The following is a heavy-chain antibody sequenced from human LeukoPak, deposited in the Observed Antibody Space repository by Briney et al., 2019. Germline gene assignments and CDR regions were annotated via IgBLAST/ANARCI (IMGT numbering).Heavy chain of an antibody. V-gene: IGHV4-39*07. CDR2: IYYSGST. CDR1: GGSISSSSYY. D-gene: IGHD3-10*01. CDR3: ARGPNYYGSGSYR. J-gene: IGHJ4*02. Sequence: SETLSLTCTVSGGSISSSSYYWGWIRQPPGKGLEWIGSIYYSGSTYYNPSLKSRVTISVDTSTNQFSLKLSSVTAADTAVYYCARGPNYYGSGSYRWGQGTLVTVSS.